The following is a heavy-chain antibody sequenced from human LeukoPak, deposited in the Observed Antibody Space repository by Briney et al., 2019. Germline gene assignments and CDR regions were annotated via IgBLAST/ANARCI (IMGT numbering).Heavy chain of an antibody. J-gene: IGHJ6*02. Sequence: GGSLRPSCAASGFTFSSYSMNWVRQAPGKGLEWVSSISSSSSYIYYADSVKGRFTISRDNAKNSLYLQMNSLRAEDTAVYYCARLVVVAATSYYYYGMDVWGQGTTVTVSS. CDR3: ARLVVVAATSYYYYGMDV. D-gene: IGHD2-15*01. CDR1: GFTFSSYS. CDR2: ISSSSSYI. V-gene: IGHV3-21*01.